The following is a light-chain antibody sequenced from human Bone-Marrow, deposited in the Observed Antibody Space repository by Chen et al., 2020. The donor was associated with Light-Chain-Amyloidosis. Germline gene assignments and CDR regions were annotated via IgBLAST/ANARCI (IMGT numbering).Light chain of an antibody. CDR1: DLPTKY. J-gene: IGLJ2*01. Sequence: SYELTQPPSVSVSPGQTARITCSGDDLPTKYAYWYQQKRGQAPVLVIHRDTERPSGISERFSGSSSGTTATLTISGVQAEDEADYHCQSADSCGTYEVIFGGGTKLTVL. CDR3: QSADSCGTYEVI. CDR2: RDT. V-gene: IGLV3-25*03.